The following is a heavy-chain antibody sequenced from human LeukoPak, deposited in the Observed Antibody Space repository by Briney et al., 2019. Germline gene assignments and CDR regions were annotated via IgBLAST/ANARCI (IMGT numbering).Heavy chain of an antibody. V-gene: IGHV1-18*01. J-gene: IGHJ4*02. CDR1: GYIFTSYG. CDR2: ISAHNGNT. D-gene: IGHD3-3*02. Sequence: ASVEASCKASGYIFTSYGINWVRQAPGQGLEWMGWISAHNGNTNYAQKFQGRVTMTTDTSTSTAYMELRSLRSDDTAVYYCARWVPFCDYWGQGTLVTVSS. CDR3: ARWVPFCDY.